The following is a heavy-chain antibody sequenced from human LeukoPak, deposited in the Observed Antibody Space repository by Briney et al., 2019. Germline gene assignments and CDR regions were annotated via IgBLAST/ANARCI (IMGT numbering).Heavy chain of an antibody. CDR1: GFTFSNYA. D-gene: IGHD6-25*01. V-gene: IGHV3-53*01. CDR2: IYSGGSA. Sequence: GGSLRLSCAASGFTFSNYAMTWVRQAPGKGLEWFSVIYSGGSAFYADSVKGRFTISRDNSKNTLYLQMNSLRAEDTAVYYCARDKNPGIAADWGQGTLVTVPS. J-gene: IGHJ4*02. CDR3: ARDKNPGIAAD.